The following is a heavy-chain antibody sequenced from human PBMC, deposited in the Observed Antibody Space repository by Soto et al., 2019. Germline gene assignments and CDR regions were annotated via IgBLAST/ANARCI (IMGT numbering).Heavy chain of an antibody. CDR2: IYYSGST. CDR3: ARHPAVEMATTPFDY. J-gene: IGHJ4*02. CDR1: GGSISSSSYY. V-gene: IGHV4-39*01. Sequence: SETLSLTCTVSGGSISSSSYYWGWIRQPPGKGLEWIGSIYYSGSTYYNPSLKSRVTISVDTSKNQFSLKLSSVTAADTAVYYCARHPAVEMATTPFDYWGQGTLVTVSS. D-gene: IGHD5-12*01.